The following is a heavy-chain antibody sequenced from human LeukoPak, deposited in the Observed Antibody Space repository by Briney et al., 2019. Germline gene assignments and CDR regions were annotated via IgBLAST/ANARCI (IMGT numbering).Heavy chain of an antibody. V-gene: IGHV7-4-1*02. CDR2: INTNTGNP. D-gene: IGHD1-26*01. CDR1: GYTFRSYA. Sequence: GASVKVSCKASGYTFRSYAMNWVRQAPGQGLEWMGWINTNTGNPTYAQGYTGRFVFSLDTSVSTAYLQISSLKAEDTAVYYCARSELLSYYYYFDYWGQGTLVTVSS. J-gene: IGHJ4*02. CDR3: ARSELLSYYYYFDY.